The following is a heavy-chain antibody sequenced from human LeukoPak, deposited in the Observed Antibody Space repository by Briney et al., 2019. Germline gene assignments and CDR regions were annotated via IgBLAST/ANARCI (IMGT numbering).Heavy chain of an antibody. CDR3: AKDEYSSSWSPFPFLTDY. Sequence: GGSLRLSCAASGFTFSSYGMHWVRQAPGEGLEWVAVIPYDGSNKYYADSVKGRFTISRDNSKNTLYLQMNSLRAEDTAVYYCAKDEYSSSWSPFPFLTDYWGQGTLVTVSS. J-gene: IGHJ4*02. V-gene: IGHV3-30*18. D-gene: IGHD6-13*01. CDR1: GFTFSSYG. CDR2: IPYDGSNK.